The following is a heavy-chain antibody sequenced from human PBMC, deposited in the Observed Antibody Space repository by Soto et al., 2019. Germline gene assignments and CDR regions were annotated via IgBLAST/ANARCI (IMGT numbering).Heavy chain of an antibody. CDR2: IIPIFGTA. V-gene: IGHV1-69*12. D-gene: IGHD4-17*01. CDR3: ARHPTLSIRSSYGGNSIAFDI. J-gene: IGHJ3*02. Sequence: QVQLVQSGAEVKKPGSSVKVSCKASGGTFSSYAISWERQAPERGLEWMGGIIPIFGTANYAQKFQGRVTITAHESTSTAYMELSSLRSEDTAVYYCARHPTLSIRSSYGGNSIAFDIGGQGTMVTVSS. CDR1: GGTFSSYA.